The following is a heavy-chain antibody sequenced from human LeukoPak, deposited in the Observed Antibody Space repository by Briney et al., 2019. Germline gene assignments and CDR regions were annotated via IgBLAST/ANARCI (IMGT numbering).Heavy chain of an antibody. CDR2: IYTSAST. CDR3: ASLPFDWPYYFDY. CDR1: GGSISSYY. Sequence: PSETLSLTCTVSGGSISSYYWSWIRQPPGKGLEWIGYIYTSASTNYNPSLKSRVTISVDTSKNQFSLKLSSVTAADTAVYYCASLPFDWPYYFDYWGQGTLVTVSS. V-gene: IGHV4-4*09. J-gene: IGHJ4*02. D-gene: IGHD3-9*01.